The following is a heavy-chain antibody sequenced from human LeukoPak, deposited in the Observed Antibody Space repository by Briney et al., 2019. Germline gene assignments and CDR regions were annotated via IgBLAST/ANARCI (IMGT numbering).Heavy chain of an antibody. J-gene: IGHJ4*02. D-gene: IGHD3-10*01. Sequence: GGSLRLSCVASGFSLSYAWMSWVRQAPGKGLQWVGHIRSETDGATTDYAAAVQGRFTISRDDSKKMLYLEMNSLTTEDTAVYYCTTDLNQRLKWFGNPLDHWGRGTPVTVSS. CDR1: GFSLSYAW. CDR3: TTDLNQRLKWFGNPLDH. CDR2: IRSETDGATT. V-gene: IGHV3-15*01.